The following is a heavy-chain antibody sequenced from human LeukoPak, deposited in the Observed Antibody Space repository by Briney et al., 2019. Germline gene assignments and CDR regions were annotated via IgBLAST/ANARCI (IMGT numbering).Heavy chain of an antibody. Sequence: GESLRISCKGSGYSFTSYWIGWVRQVPGKGLEWMGIIWPDDSDKRYSPSFQGQVTISADKSISTAYLQWSSLKASDTAMYYCARQGKDGYRVVDYWGQGTLVTVSS. CDR3: ARQGKDGYRVVDY. D-gene: IGHD5-24*01. CDR1: GYSFTSYW. V-gene: IGHV5-51*01. CDR2: IWPDDSDK. J-gene: IGHJ4*02.